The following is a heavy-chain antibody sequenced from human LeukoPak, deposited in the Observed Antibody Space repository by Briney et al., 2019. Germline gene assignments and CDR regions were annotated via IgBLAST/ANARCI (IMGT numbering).Heavy chain of an antibody. J-gene: IGHJ4*02. CDR3: AKGQWFGELLPFDY. CDR2: ISHDGSNK. Sequence: GGSLRLSCAASGFSFSSFGMHWVRQAPGKGLDWVAVISHDGSNKNYADSVKGRFTMSRDNSKNTVYLQMNSLRGEDTAVYYCAKGQWFGELLPFDYWSQGALVSVSS. CDR1: GFSFSSFG. V-gene: IGHV3-30*18. D-gene: IGHD3-10*01.